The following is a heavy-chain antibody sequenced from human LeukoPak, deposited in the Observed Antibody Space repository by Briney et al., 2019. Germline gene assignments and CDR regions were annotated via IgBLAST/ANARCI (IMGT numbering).Heavy chain of an antibody. Sequence: GRSLRLSCAASGFTFSSYWMHWVRQAPGKGLVWVSRINRDGSSTSYADSVRGRFSISRDNAKNTLYLQMNSLRAEDTAVYYCARGLSGYASSLGYWGQGTLVTVSA. V-gene: IGHV3-74*01. J-gene: IGHJ4*02. D-gene: IGHD6-6*01. CDR1: GFTFSSYW. CDR3: ARGLSGYASSLGY. CDR2: INRDGSST.